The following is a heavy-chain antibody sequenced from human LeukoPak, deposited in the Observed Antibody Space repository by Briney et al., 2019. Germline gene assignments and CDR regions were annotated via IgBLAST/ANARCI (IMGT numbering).Heavy chain of an antibody. CDR2: IYYSGST. Sequence: SETLSLTCTVSGGSISSYYRSWIRQPPGKGLEWIGYIYYSGSTNYNPSLKSRVTISVDTSKNQFSLKLSSVTAADTAVYYCARSYLAAAGNGIGYWGQGTLVTVSS. J-gene: IGHJ4*02. CDR3: ARSYLAAAGNGIGY. CDR1: GGSISSYY. V-gene: IGHV4-59*08. D-gene: IGHD6-13*01.